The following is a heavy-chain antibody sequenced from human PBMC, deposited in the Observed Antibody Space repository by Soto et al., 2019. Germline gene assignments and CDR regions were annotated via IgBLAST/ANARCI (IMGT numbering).Heavy chain of an antibody. V-gene: IGHV1-69*01. CDR3: AREFNGETRGYYGMDV. CDR2: IIPIFGTA. D-gene: IGHD3-10*01. CDR1: GGTFSSYA. Sequence: QVQLVQSGAEVKKPGSSVKVSCKASGGTFSSYAISWVRQAPGQGLEWMGGIIPIFGTANYAQKFQGRVTITADESTSTAYMELRSLRSEDTAVYYCAREFNGETRGYYGMDVWGQGTTVTVSS. J-gene: IGHJ6*02.